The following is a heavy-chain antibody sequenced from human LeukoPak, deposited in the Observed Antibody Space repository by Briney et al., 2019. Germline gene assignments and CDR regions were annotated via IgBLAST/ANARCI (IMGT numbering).Heavy chain of an antibody. J-gene: IGHJ4*02. V-gene: IGHV1-69*02. Sequence: SVKVSCKASGGTFSSYTISWVRQAPAQGLEWMGRIIPILGIANYAQKFQGRVTITADKSTSTAYMELSGLRSEDTAVYYCASSPAVLTGYYSPFDYWGQGTLVTASS. CDR3: ASSPAVLTGYYSPFDY. CDR1: GGTFSSYT. D-gene: IGHD3-9*01. CDR2: IIPILGIA.